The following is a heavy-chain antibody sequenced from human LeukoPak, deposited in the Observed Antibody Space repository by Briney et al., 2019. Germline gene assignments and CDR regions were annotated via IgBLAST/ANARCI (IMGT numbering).Heavy chain of an antibody. CDR3: ARGWDYDFWSGYFFAFDI. CDR1: GGTFSSYA. D-gene: IGHD3-3*01. J-gene: IGHJ3*02. CDR2: IIPIFGTA. Sequence: ASVKVSCKASGGTFSSYAISWVRQAPGQGLEWMGGIIPIFGTANYAQKFQGRVPITADKSTSTAYMELSSLRSEDTAVYYCARGWDYDFWSGYFFAFDIWGQGTMVTVSS. V-gene: IGHV1-69*06.